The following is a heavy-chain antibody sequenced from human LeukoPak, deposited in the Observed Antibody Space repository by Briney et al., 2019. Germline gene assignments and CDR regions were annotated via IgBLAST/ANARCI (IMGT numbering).Heavy chain of an antibody. D-gene: IGHD1-14*01. CDR1: GDSITGNYW. CDR3: ATRKAGETAGDWYFDL. Sequence: PSETLSLTCAVSGDSITGNYWWSWVRQPPGKGLEWIGEIYQSGSTNYNPSLKSRVTISIDKSKNQFSLKLNSVTAADTAVYYCATRKAGETAGDWYFDLWGRGTLVTVSS. V-gene: IGHV4-4*02. CDR2: IYQSGST. J-gene: IGHJ2*01.